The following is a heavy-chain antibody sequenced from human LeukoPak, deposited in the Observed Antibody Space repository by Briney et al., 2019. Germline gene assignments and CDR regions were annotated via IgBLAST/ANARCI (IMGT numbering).Heavy chain of an antibody. J-gene: IGHJ6*03. CDR2: INWNGGST. V-gene: IGHV3-20*04. D-gene: IGHD4-17*01. CDR1: GFTFDDYG. Sequence: GGSLRLSCAASGFTFDDYGMSWVRQAPGKGLEWVSGINWNGGSTGYADSVKGRFTISRDNTKNSLYLQMNSLRAEDTALYYCARDKKHRNPGGGVTTSKRWASTNYYMDVWGKGTTVTVSS. CDR3: ARDKKHRNPGGGVTTSKRWASTNYYMDV.